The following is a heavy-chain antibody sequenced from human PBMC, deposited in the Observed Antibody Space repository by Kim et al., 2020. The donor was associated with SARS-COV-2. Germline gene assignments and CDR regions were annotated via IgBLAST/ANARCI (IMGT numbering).Heavy chain of an antibody. CDR1: GGSISSYY. J-gene: IGHJ4*02. V-gene: IGHV4-59*01. D-gene: IGHD4-17*01. Sequence: SETLSLTCTVSGGSISSYYWSWIRQPPGKGLEWIGYIYYSGTTNYNPSLKSRVTISVDTSKNQFSLKLSSVTAADTAVYYCAREVRGGDYDYWGQGTLVT. CDR2: IYYSGTT. CDR3: AREVRGGDYDY.